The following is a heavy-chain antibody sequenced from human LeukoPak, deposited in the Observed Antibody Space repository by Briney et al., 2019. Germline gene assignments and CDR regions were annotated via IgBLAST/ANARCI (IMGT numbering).Heavy chain of an antibody. CDR2: ISSSGSTI. D-gene: IGHD1-26*01. J-gene: IGHJ4*02. V-gene: IGHV3-11*01. Sequence: GGSLRLSCAASGFTFSDHYMSWIRQAPGKGLEWVSYISSSGSTIYYVDSVKGRFTISRDNAKNSLYLQMNSLRAEDTAVYYCARAKGGWSYSIDYWGQGTLVTVSS. CDR1: GFTFSDHY. CDR3: ARAKGGWSYSIDY.